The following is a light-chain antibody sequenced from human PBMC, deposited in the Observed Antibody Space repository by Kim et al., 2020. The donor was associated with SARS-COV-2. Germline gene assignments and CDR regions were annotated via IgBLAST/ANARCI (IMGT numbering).Light chain of an antibody. J-gene: IGLJ1*01. Sequence: QSLPMSCAGTSSDVGSYNYVSWYQQHPGKAPKLMIYAVSNRPSGVSNRFSGSKSGNTASLTISGLQAEDEADYYCSSYTRSSTNYVFGTGTKVTVL. CDR3: SSYTRSSTNYV. V-gene: IGLV2-14*03. CDR2: AVS. CDR1: SSDVGSYNY.